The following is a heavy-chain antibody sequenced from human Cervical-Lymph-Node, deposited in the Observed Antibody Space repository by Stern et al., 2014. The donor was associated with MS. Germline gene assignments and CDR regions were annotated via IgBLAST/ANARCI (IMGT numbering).Heavy chain of an antibody. CDR2: INHSGSS. V-gene: IGHV4-34*01. D-gene: IGHD2-15*01. CDR3: ARGGIFDP. Sequence: QVQLQQWGTGLLRPSETLSLTCAVSGGSFSGYYWTWIRQPPGKGLEWIGEINHSGSSSYNPSLNSRITISVAMSKRPFSLKLRTVTAADTAVYYCARGGIFDPRGQGTLVTVSS. J-gene: IGHJ5*02. CDR1: GGSFSGYY.